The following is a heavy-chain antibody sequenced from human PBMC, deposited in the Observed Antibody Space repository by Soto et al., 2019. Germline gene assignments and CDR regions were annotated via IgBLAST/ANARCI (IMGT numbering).Heavy chain of an antibody. V-gene: IGHV4-30-4*01. CDR3: AREVDTASGPDYYNCWDG. CDR2: IYYSGST. D-gene: IGHD5-18*01. J-gene: IGHJ6*02. Sequence: QVQMQESGPGLVKPSHTLYLTCTGSGASIISGDYYWSWIRQPPGTGLEWIGYIYYSGSTYYNPSLKGRVAISVDTTKKQSSLRLSSVTAADTAVYDCAREVDTASGPDYYNCWDGWGQGTTVNVSS. CDR1: GASIISGDYY.